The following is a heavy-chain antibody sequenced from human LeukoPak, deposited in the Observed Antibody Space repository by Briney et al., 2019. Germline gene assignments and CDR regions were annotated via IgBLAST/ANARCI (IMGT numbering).Heavy chain of an antibody. CDR2: ISYDGSNT. D-gene: IGHD5-12*01. Sequence: PGRSLRLPCAASGFTFSTYAMHWVRQAPGKGLEWVAVISYDGSNTYYADSVKGRFTISRDNSKNTLYLQMNSLRAEDTAVYYCARAERGGYSGYDYGMDLWGKGTTVTVSS. V-gene: IGHV3-30*04. J-gene: IGHJ6*04. CDR1: GFTFSTYA. CDR3: ARAERGGYSGYDYGMDL.